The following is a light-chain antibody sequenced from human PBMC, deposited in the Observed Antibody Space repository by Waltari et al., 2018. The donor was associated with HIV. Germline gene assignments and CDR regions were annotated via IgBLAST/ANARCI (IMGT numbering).Light chain of an antibody. V-gene: IGKV1-5*03. CDR1: QKINTW. J-gene: IGKJ4*01. Sequence: DVQTSQSLSALSASVGDRVAVTCRASQKINTWLAWYQQRPGKSPKLLIYRASNLEGGVPSRFSGSGSVTEFTLTINNLQPDDFATFFCQQYHTLPLTFGGGTKVE. CDR2: RAS. CDR3: QQYHTLPLT.